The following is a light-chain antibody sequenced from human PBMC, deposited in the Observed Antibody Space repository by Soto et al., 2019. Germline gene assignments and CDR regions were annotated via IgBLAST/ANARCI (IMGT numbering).Light chain of an antibody. CDR3: CSYAGSSTPYVV. CDR1: SSDVGSYNL. Sequence: QSVLTQPASVSGSPGQSITICCTGTSSDVGSYNLVSWYQQHPGKAPKLMIYEVSKRPSGVSNRFSGSKSGNTASLTISGLQAEDEADYYCCSYAGSSTPYVVFGGGTKLTVL. J-gene: IGLJ2*01. V-gene: IGLV2-23*02. CDR2: EVS.